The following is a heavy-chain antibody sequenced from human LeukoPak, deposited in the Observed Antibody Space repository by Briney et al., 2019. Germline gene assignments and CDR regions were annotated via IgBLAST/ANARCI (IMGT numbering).Heavy chain of an antibody. CDR1: GFTFSSYS. J-gene: IGHJ4*02. CDR2: ISSSSSYI. Sequence: GGPLRLSCAASGFTFSSYSMNWVRQAPGKGLEWVSSISSSSSYIYYADSVKGRFTISRDNSKNTVYLQMKSLRVEATAVYYCAKGLSATGDYYFDYWGQGALVTVSS. D-gene: IGHD2-21*01. CDR3: AKGLSATGDYYFDY. V-gene: IGHV3-21*04.